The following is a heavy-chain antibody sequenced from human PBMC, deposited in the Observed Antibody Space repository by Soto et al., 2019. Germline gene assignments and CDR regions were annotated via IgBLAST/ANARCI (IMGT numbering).Heavy chain of an antibody. D-gene: IGHD5-12*01. Sequence: GGSLRLSCAASGFTFSNFDMSWVRQAPGTGLEWVSTISGSGANTYYVDSVKGRFTISRDNSKNTLYLQMNSLRAEDTAVYYCAKWHEDGYNSVYYYYGMDVWGQGTTVTVSS. CDR3: AKWHEDGYNSVYYYYGMDV. J-gene: IGHJ6*02. CDR2: ISGSGANT. V-gene: IGHV3-23*01. CDR1: GFTFSNFD.